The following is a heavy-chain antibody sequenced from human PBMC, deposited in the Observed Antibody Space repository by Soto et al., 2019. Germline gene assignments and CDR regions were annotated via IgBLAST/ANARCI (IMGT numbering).Heavy chain of an antibody. D-gene: IGHD6-19*01. J-gene: IGHJ4*02. CDR1: GGSISSGGYY. Sequence: QVQLQESGPGLVKPSQTLSLTCTVSGGSISSGGYYWSWIRQHPGKGLEWIGYIYYSGSTYYNPSLKSRVTESGEPSKNQSSLKLSSVTAADAAVYYCARQDEHSSGWYSFDYWGQGTLVTVSS. CDR2: IYYSGST. V-gene: IGHV4-31*03. CDR3: ARQDEHSSGWYSFDY.